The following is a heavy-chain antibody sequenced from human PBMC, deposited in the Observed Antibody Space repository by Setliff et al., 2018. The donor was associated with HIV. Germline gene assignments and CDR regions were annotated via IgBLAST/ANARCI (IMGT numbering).Heavy chain of an antibody. CDR2: IYTSGST. J-gene: IGHJ2*01. CDR3: ARDWVTRSNYYGSGSPWYFDF. CDR1: GGSISSYY. D-gene: IGHD3-10*01. Sequence: PSETLSLTCTVSGGSISSYYWSWIRQPAGKGLEWIGRIYTSGSTNYNPSLKSRVTMSVDTSKNQFSLKLRSVNAADTAVYYCARDWVTRSNYYGSGSPWYFDFWGRGMLVTVSS. V-gene: IGHV4-4*07.